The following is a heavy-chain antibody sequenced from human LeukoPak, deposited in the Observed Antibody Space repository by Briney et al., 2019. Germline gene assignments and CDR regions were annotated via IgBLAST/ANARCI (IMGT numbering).Heavy chain of an antibody. J-gene: IGHJ1*01. CDR2: ISGDGANT. CDR1: GFTFSSYA. D-gene: IGHD2-21*01. V-gene: IGHV3-23*01. CDR3: EAACRGLVAVSFGWWGRGVLVVVCCGSASGLTYF. Sequence: GGSLRLSCAASGFTFSSYAMSWVRQAPGKGLEWVSAISGDGANTFYADSVKGRFTISRDLSKSTPYLQMNSLRDEDTAVYYCEAACRGLVAVSFGWWGRGVLVVVCCGSASGLTYF.